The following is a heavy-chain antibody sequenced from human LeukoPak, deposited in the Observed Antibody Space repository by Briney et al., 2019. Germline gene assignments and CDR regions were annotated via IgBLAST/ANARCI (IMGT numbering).Heavy chain of an antibody. CDR1: GGSLSGYY. J-gene: IGHJ4*02. Sequence: SETLSLTCAVSGGSLSGYYWSWIRQPPGKGLEWIGEINHSGSTNYNPSLKSRVTISVDTSKNQFSLKLSSVTAADTAVYYCARRRNIVVVVAATPFDYWGQGTLVTVSS. CDR3: ARRRNIVVVVAATPFDY. V-gene: IGHV4-34*01. CDR2: INHSGST. D-gene: IGHD2-15*01.